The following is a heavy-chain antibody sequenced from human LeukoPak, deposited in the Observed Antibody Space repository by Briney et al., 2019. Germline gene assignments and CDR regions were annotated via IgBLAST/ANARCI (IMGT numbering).Heavy chain of an antibody. CDR2: ISKDGSDK. Sequence: GGSLRLSCAASGFTFSDYAMHWVHQAPGKGLEWVAVISKDGSDKYYPGSVRGRFTISRDNSKNTIYLQMDSLRAEDTAIYYCARDYWWNYDYWGQGTLVTVSS. J-gene: IGHJ4*02. CDR1: GFTFSDYA. V-gene: IGHV3-30-3*01. CDR3: ARDYWWNYDY. D-gene: IGHD1-7*01.